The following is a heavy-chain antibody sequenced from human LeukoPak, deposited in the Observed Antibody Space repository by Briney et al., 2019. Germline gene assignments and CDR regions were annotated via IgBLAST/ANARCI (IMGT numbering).Heavy chain of an antibody. V-gene: IGHV1-18*01. Sequence: ASVKVSCKASGYTFTSYGISWVRQAPGQGLEWMGWISAYNGNTNYAQKLQGRVTMTTDTSTSTAYMELRSLRSDDTAVNYCARASRVNSSSWYLYWGQGTLVTVSS. CDR2: ISAYNGNT. J-gene: IGHJ4*02. CDR1: GYTFTSYG. D-gene: IGHD6-13*01. CDR3: ARASRVNSSSWYLY.